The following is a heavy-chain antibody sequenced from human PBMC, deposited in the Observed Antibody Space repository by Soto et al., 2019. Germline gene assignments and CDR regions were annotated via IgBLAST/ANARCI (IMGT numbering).Heavy chain of an antibody. CDR2: IYYSGST. J-gene: IGHJ4*02. CDR1: GGSISSGGYY. D-gene: IGHD3-9*01. CDR3: ARLNYDILTGYYFDY. V-gene: IGHV4-31*03. Sequence: SETLSLTCTVSGGSISSGGYYWSWIRQHPGKGLEWIGYIYYSGSTYYNPSLKSRVTISVDTSKNQFSLKLSSVTAADTAVYYCARLNYDILTGYYFDYWGQGTLVTVSS.